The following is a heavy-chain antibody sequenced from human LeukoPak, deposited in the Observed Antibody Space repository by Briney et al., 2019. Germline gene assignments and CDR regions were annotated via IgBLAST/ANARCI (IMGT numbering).Heavy chain of an antibody. J-gene: IGHJ3*02. Sequence: GGSLRLSCAASGFTVSSNYMSWVRQAPGKRLEWVSVIYSGGSTYYADSVKGRFTISRDNSKNTLYLQMNSLRAEDTAVYYCARDQNGSGGAFDIWGQGTMVTVSS. V-gene: IGHV3-66*01. CDR3: ARDQNGSGGAFDI. CDR1: GFTVSSNY. CDR2: IYSGGST. D-gene: IGHD3-10*01.